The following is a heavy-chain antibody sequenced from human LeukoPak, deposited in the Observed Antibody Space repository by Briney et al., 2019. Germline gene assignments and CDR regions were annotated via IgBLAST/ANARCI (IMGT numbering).Heavy chain of an antibody. CDR3: ASGPLEYYDSSGYSDY. Sequence: SVKVSCKASGGTFSSYAISWVRQAPGQGLEWMGRIIPILGIANYAQKFQGRVTITADKSTSTAYMELSSLRSEDTAVYYCASGPLEYYDSSGYSDYWGQGTLVTVSS. CDR2: IIPILGIA. D-gene: IGHD3-22*01. V-gene: IGHV1-69*04. CDR1: GGTFSSYA. J-gene: IGHJ4*02.